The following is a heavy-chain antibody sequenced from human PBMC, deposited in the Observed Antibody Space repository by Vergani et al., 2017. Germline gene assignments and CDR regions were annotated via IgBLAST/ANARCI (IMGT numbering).Heavy chain of an antibody. CDR1: GYSISSGYY. Sequence: QVQLQESGPGLVKPSETLSLTCVVSGYSISSGYYWGWIRQPPGKGLEWIGTIHHSGNTYYNTSFKSRVTISVDTSKNQFSLKLSSVTAADTAVYYCATTLISVAATNFDDWGQGTLVTVSS. CDR3: ATTLISVAATNFDD. J-gene: IGHJ4*02. D-gene: IGHD6-19*01. V-gene: IGHV4-38-2*01. CDR2: IHHSGNT.